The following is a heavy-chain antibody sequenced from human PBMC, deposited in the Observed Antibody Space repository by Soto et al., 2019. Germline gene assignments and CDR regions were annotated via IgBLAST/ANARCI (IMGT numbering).Heavy chain of an antibody. CDR3: ARIPASYDSSGYYYLEYYFDY. Sequence: QVTLKESGPVLVKPTETLTLTCTVSGFSLSNARMGVSWIRPPPGKALEWLAHIFSNDEKSYSTSLKSRLTISNDTSKSQVVLTMTNMDPVDTATYYCARIPASYDSSGYYYLEYYFDYWGQGTLVTVSS. CDR1: GFSLSNARMG. CDR2: IFSNDEK. V-gene: IGHV2-26*01. D-gene: IGHD3-22*01. J-gene: IGHJ4*02.